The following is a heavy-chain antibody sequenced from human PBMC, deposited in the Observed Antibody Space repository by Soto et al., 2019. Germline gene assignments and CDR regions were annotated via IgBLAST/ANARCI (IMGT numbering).Heavy chain of an antibody. Sequence: QLQLQESGPGLVKPSETLSLTCTVSGGSIGSSSYYWGWIRQPPGKGLEWIGSIYYSWSTYYNPSLKSRVTVSVVTSKNQFSLKLSSVGAADTAVYYCARDLGFRIVVFDCWGRGNLFTVS. CDR3: ARDLGFRIVVFDC. J-gene: IGHJ4*02. V-gene: IGHV4-39*02. D-gene: IGHD3-22*01. CDR2: IYYSWST. CDR1: GGSIGSSSYY.